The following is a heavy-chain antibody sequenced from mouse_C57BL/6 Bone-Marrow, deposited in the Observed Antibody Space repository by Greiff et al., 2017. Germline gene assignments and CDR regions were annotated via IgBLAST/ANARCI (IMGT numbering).Heavy chain of an antibody. CDR3: ARLGDSSGYWCAY. J-gene: IGHJ3*01. CDR1: GYSFTGYY. CDR2: INPSTGGT. D-gene: IGHD3-2*02. V-gene: IGHV1-42*01. Sequence: VQLQQSGPELVKPGASVKISCKASGYSFTGYYMNWVKQRPEKSLEWIGEINPSTGGTPYNQKFKAKAPLTVDTSSSTAYMQLMSLTSEDSAVYYCARLGDSSGYWCAYGGQGTLVTVAA.